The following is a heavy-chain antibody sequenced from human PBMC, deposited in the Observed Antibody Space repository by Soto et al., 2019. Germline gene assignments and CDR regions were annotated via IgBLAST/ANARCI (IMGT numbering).Heavy chain of an antibody. V-gene: IGHV1-8*01. CDR3: ALAVAQVGDAFDI. J-gene: IGHJ3*02. Sequence: SVKVSCKASGYTFTSYDINWVRQATGQGLEWMGWMNPNSGNTGYAQKFQGRVTMTRNTSISTAYMELSSLRSEDTAVYYCALAVAQVGDAFDIWGQGTMVTVSS. CDR1: GYTFTSYD. D-gene: IGHD6-19*01. CDR2: MNPNSGNT.